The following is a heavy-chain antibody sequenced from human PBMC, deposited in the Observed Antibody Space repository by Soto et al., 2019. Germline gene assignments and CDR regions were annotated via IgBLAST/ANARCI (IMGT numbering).Heavy chain of an antibody. V-gene: IGHV1-69*13. J-gene: IGHJ6*02. CDR3: ARESIAIFGVVINYGMDV. D-gene: IGHD3-3*01. Sequence: SVKVSCKASGGTFSSYAISWVRQAPGQGLEWMGGIIPIFGTANYAQKFQGRVTITADESTSTAYMELSSLRSEDTAVYYCARESIAIFGVVINYGMDVWGQGTTVTVSS. CDR1: GGTFSSYA. CDR2: IIPIFGTA.